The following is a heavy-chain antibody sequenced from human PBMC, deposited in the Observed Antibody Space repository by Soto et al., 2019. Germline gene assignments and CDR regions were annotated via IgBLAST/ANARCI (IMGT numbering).Heavy chain of an antibody. V-gene: IGHV1-69*06. Sequence: QVQLEQSGSEVKKSGSSVKVSCKASGYSFSSHAITWVRQAPGQGLEWMGGIIPVFGTPSYAQKFQGRVTISAYKSTNTSYLEMRSLRSEDTAVYYCARGGALSTSWYWGDGLDSWGQVTQVTVSS. CDR2: IIPVFGTP. J-gene: IGHJ4*02. CDR1: GYSFSSHA. D-gene: IGHD6-13*01. CDR3: ARGGALSTSWYWGDGLDS.